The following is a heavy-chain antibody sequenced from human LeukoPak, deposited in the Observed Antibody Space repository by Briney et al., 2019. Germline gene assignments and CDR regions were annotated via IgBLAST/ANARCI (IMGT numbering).Heavy chain of an antibody. Sequence: SETLSLTCTVSGGSISSYYWSWIRQPPGKGLEWIGYIYSSGSTNYNPALKSRVTISVDTSKILFSLKLSSVTAADTAVYYCARHLKAGMVFDPWGQGTLVTVSS. CDR2: IYSSGST. V-gene: IGHV4-4*09. J-gene: IGHJ5*02. CDR1: GGSISSYY. D-gene: IGHD2-8*01. CDR3: ARHLKAGMVFDP.